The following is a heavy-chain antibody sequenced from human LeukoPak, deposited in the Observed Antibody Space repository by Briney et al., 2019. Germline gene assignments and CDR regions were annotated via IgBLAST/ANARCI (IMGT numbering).Heavy chain of an antibody. CDR1: GFTFSSYE. V-gene: IGHV3-48*01. Sequence: GGSLRLSCAASGFTFSSYEMNWVRQAPGKGLEWVSYISSSSSTIYYADSVKGRFTISRDNAKNSLYLQMNSLRAEDTAVYYCAGAGYSSSWYLQHWGQGTLVTVSS. CDR3: AGAGYSSSWYLQH. J-gene: IGHJ1*01. CDR2: ISSSSSTI. D-gene: IGHD6-13*01.